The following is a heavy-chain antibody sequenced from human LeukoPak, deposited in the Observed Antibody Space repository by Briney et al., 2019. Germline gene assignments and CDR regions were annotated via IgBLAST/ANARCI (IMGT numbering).Heavy chain of an antibody. CDR3: ATNRQIMILGVVIMPAFDI. V-gene: IGHV1-24*01. Sequence: ASVKVSCKVSGYTLTQLSVHWVRQAPGKGLEWMGGFDVEDGEIIYAQKFQGRVTMTEDTSTDTAFMELSSLRSEDTAVYYCATNRQIMILGVVIMPAFDIWGQGTMVTVSS. CDR2: FDVEDGEI. J-gene: IGHJ3*02. CDR1: GYTLTQLS. D-gene: IGHD3-3*01.